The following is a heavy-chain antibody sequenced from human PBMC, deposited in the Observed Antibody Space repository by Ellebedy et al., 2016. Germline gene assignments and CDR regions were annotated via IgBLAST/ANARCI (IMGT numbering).Heavy chain of an antibody. V-gene: IGHV4-34*01. CDR3: ARGRVGATKRGGYYYYGMDV. Sequence: GSLRLSXAVYGGSFSGYYWSWIRQPPGKGLEWIGEINHSGSTNYNPSLKSRVTISVDTSKNQFSLKLSSVTAADTAVYYCARGRVGATKRGGYYYYGMDVWGQGTTVTVSS. CDR1: GGSFSGYY. D-gene: IGHD1-26*01. J-gene: IGHJ6*02. CDR2: INHSGST.